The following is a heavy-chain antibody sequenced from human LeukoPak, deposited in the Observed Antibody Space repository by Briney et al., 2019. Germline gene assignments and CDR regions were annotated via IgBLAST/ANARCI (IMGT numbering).Heavy chain of an antibody. CDR1: GGSISSYY. CDR2: IYYSGST. D-gene: IGHD6-25*01. CDR3: ARRGVLTNWFDP. J-gene: IGHJ5*02. Sequence: SETLSLTCTVSGGSISSYYWSWIRQPPGKGLEWIGYIYYSGSTNYNPSLKSRVTISVDTSKNQFSLKLSSVTAADTAVYYCARRGVLTNWFDPWGQGTLVTVSS. V-gene: IGHV4-59*01.